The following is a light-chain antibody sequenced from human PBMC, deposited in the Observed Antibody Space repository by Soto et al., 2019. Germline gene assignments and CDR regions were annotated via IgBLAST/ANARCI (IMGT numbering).Light chain of an antibody. CDR2: DAS. J-gene: IGKJ5*01. Sequence: DIQMTQSPSSVVASVGDRVIITFPAGPAIYSLVAWYQQIPGKAPKLLIYDASILQTGVPSRFSGSGSGTDFTLTINSLQPEDFATYYCQQAKSFPITFGQGTRLEI. CDR1: PAIYSL. V-gene: IGKV1-12*01. CDR3: QQAKSFPIT.